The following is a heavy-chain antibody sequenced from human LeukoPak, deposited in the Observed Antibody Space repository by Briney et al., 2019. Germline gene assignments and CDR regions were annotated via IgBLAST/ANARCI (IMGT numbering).Heavy chain of an antibody. CDR3: ARTIPRNDAFDI. CDR1: GYSISSAYY. Sequence: PSETLSLTCSVSGYSISSAYYWGWIRQPPGKGLEWIGTMYHSGSTNYNPSLKSRVTISVDTSKNQFSLKLSSVTAADTAVYYCARTIPRNDAFDIWGQGTMVTVSS. CDR2: MYHSGST. V-gene: IGHV4-38-2*02. J-gene: IGHJ3*02. D-gene: IGHD3-3*01.